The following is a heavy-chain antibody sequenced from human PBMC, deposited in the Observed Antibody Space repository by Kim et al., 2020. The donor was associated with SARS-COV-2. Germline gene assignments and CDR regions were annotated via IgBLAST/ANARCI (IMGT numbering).Heavy chain of an antibody. J-gene: IGHJ5*02. CDR1: GGSISSSSYY. D-gene: IGHD2-2*02. CDR2: IYYSGST. Sequence: SETLSLTCTVSGGSISSSSYYWGWIRQPPGKGLEWIGSIYYSGSTYYNPSLKSRVTISVDTSKNQFSLKLTSVTAADTAVYYCARGPFGACSSTSCYTWFDPWGQGTLVTVSS. V-gene: IGHV4-39*01. CDR3: ARGPFGACSSTSCYTWFDP.